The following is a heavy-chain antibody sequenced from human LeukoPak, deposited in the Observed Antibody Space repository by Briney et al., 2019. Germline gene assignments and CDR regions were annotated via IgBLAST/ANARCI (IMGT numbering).Heavy chain of an antibody. Sequence: SETLSLTCIVSGGSISSCYWTWIRQPPGKGLDWIGYISYNGSPNYNPALQSRVTISVDTSKNHFSLSLSSVTAADTAVYYCARGQTLVGALHFWGQGTLVTVSS. CDR3: ARGQTLVGALHF. CDR2: ISYNGSP. V-gene: IGHV4-59*01. D-gene: IGHD1-26*01. J-gene: IGHJ4*02. CDR1: GGSISSCY.